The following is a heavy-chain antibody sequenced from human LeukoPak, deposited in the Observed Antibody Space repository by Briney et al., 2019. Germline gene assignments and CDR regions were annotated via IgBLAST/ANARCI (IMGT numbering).Heavy chain of an antibody. V-gene: IGHV1-69*05. CDR3: ARAMGYYDSSGYRMGI. CDR2: IIPIFGTA. CDR1: GGTFSSYA. J-gene: IGHJ4*02. D-gene: IGHD3-22*01. Sequence: GASVKVSCKASGGTFSSYAISWVRQAPGQGLEWMGRIIPIFGTANYAQKFQGRVTITTDESTSTAYMELSSLRSEDTAVYYCARAMGYYDSSGYRMGIWGQGTLVTVSS.